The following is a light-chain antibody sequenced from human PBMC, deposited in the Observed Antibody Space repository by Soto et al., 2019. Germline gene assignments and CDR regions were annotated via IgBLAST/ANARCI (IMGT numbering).Light chain of an antibody. CDR1: HSVSSSY. CDR2: GAS. V-gene: IGKV3-20*01. Sequence: EIVLTQSPGTLSLSPGERATLSCRASHSVSSSYLAWHQQKPGQPPRLLIYGASNRATGIPDRFSGSGSGTDFTLTISRLEPEDFAVYYCLQYDTSPFTFGPGTRLEI. J-gene: IGKJ5*01. CDR3: LQYDTSPFT.